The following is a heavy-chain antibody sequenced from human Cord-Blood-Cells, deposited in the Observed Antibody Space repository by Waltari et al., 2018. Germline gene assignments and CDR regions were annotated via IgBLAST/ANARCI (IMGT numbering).Heavy chain of an antibody. D-gene: IGHD7-27*01. CDR3: ARDRFAWGRMSSDDAFDI. J-gene: IGHJ3*02. Sequence: QVQLVQSGAEVKKPGASLKVSCKASGYTFTGYYMHWVPQAPGQGLEWMGGINPNSGGTNYAQKFQGRVTMTRDTSISTAYMELSRLRSDDTAVYYCARDRFAWGRMSSDDAFDIWGQGTMVTVSS. CDR1: GYTFTGYY. V-gene: IGHV1-2*02. CDR2: INPNSGGT.